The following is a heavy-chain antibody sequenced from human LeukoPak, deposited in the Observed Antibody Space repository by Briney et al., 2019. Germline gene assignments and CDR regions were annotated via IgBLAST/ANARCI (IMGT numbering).Heavy chain of an antibody. V-gene: IGHV3-23*01. Sequence: GSLRLSCAASGFTFSSYAMNWVRQAPGKGLEWVSSISDFVDNTYYADSVKGRFTISRDNSEKSLYLQMSSLRVEDTAVYYCAKGKINHNGAFAAWGQGTRVTVSS. D-gene: IGHD2-8*01. CDR1: GFTFSSYA. CDR2: ISDFVDNT. J-gene: IGHJ3*01. CDR3: AKGKINHNGAFAA.